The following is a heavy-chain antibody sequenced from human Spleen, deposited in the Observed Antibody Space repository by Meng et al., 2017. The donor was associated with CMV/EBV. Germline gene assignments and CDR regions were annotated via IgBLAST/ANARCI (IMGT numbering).Heavy chain of an antibody. CDR3: SRSRGPYYGMDV. V-gene: IGHV3-74*01. CDR1: GFTFSSYS. Sequence: GGSLRLSCAASGFTFSSYSMNWVRQAPGKGLVWVSRINSDGSITTYADSVKGRFTISRDNAKNTLYLQMNSLRAEDTAVYFCSRSRGPYYGMDVWGQGTTVTVSS. CDR2: INSDGSIT. D-gene: IGHD1-26*01. J-gene: IGHJ6*02.